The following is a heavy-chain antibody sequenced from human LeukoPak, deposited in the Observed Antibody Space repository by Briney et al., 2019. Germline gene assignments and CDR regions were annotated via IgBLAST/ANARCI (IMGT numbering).Heavy chain of an antibody. CDR2: TSYDGYTT. V-gene: IGHV3-30*04. D-gene: IGHD3-16*01. CDR3: ARGPRRGSPDYFDY. Sequence: GGSLRLSCAASGFTLNSYPMHWVRQAPGKRPEWLAVTSYDGYTTLHADSVKGRFTISRDDSRDTLYLQMNSLRSEDTAVYYCARGPRRGSPDYFDYWGRGTLVTVST. CDR1: GFTLNSYP. J-gene: IGHJ4*02.